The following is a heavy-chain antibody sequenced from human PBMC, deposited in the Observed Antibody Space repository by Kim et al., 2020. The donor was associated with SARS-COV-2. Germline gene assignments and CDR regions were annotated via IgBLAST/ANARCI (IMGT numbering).Heavy chain of an antibody. CDR1: GGSFSTYY. V-gene: IGHV4-59*01. CDR2: VFYRGDT. J-gene: IGHJ6*02. Sequence: SETLSLTCTVSGGSFSTYYWSWIRQSPGKGLEWLGFVFYRGDTEYNPSLESRVTISVNTSKNQISLNLTSLTAADTAVYYCARGEGYNLRVYGMDVWGQGTAVTVSS. D-gene: IGHD5-12*01. CDR3: ARGEGYNLRVYGMDV.